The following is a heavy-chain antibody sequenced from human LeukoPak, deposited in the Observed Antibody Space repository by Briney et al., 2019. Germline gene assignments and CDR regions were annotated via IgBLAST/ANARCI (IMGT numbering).Heavy chain of an antibody. CDR2: IYTSGST. D-gene: IGHD2-15*01. V-gene: IGHV4-4*07. CDR3: ARGEDFGQAPDSHGYYGMDV. CDR1: GGSISSYY. Sequence: SETLSLTCTVSGGSISSYYWSWIRQPAGKGLEWIGRIYTSGSTNYNPSLKSRVTMSVDTSKNQFSLKLSSVTAADTAVYYCARGEDFGQAPDSHGYYGMDVWGQGTTVTVSS. J-gene: IGHJ6*02.